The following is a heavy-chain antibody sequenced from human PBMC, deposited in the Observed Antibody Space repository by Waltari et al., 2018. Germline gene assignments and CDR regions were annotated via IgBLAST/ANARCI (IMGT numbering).Heavy chain of an antibody. D-gene: IGHD6-13*01. Sequence: QITLKESGPTLVKPTQTLTLTCTFSGFSLSTSGVGVGWIRQPPGKALEWLALIYWDDDKRYSPSLKSRRTITKDTAKNQVVLTMTNMDPVDTATYYCAHSASIAAAGPPGWFDPWGQGTLVTVSS. V-gene: IGHV2-5*02. CDR1: GFSLSTSGVG. CDR2: IYWDDDK. J-gene: IGHJ5*02. CDR3: AHSASIAAAGPPGWFDP.